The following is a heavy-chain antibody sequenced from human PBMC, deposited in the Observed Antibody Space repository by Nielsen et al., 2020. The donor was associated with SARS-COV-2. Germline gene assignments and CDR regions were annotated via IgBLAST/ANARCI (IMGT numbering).Heavy chain of an antibody. J-gene: IGHJ4*02. CDR1: GFTFSDYY. CDR2: ISGSGGST. Sequence: GGSLRLSCAASGFTFSDYYMSWIRQAPGKGLEWVSAISGSGGSTYYADSVKGRFTISRDNSKNTLYLQMNSLRAEDTAVYYCARVFSTPYYFDYWGQGTLVTVSS. V-gene: IGHV3-23*01. D-gene: IGHD3-3*01. CDR3: ARVFSTPYYFDY.